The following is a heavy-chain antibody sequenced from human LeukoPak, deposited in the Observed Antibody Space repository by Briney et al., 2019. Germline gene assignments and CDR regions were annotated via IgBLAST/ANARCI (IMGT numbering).Heavy chain of an antibody. V-gene: IGHV1-2*02. CDR3: ARGPEAFGVLKGAFDI. CDR2: INPNSGGT. D-gene: IGHD3-3*01. J-gene: IGHJ3*02. Sequence: ASVKVSCKASGYTFTGYYMHWVRQAPGQGLEWMGWINPNSGGTNYAQKFQGRVTMTRDTSISTAYMELSRLRSDDTAVYYCARGPEAFGVLKGAFDIWGQGTVVTVSS. CDR1: GYTFTGYY.